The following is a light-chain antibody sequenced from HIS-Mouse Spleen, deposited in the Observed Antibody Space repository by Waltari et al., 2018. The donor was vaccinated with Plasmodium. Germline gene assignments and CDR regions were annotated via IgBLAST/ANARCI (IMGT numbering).Light chain of an antibody. J-gene: IGKJ1*01. Sequence: DIQLTQSPYFLSASVGDRVTITCRASQGISSYLAWYQQKPGKAPKLLIYKASSLESGVPSRFSGSGSGTEFTLTISSLQPDDFATYYCQQYNSYSWTFGQGTKVEIK. CDR2: KAS. V-gene: IGKV1-5*03. CDR3: QQYNSYSWT. CDR1: QGISSY.